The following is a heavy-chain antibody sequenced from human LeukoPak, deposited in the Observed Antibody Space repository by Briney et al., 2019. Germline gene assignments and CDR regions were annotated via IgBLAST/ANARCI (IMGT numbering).Heavy chain of an antibody. Sequence: PGGSLRLSCAASGFTFSDYYMSWIRQAPGKGLECVSYISSSSTYTNYADSVKGRFTISRDNAKNSLYLQMNSLRAEDTAVYYCARGPYGYYSFDYWGQGTLVTVSS. CDR2: ISSSSTYT. J-gene: IGHJ4*02. D-gene: IGHD4-17*01. CDR3: ARGPYGYYSFDY. CDR1: GFTFSDYY. V-gene: IGHV3-11*05.